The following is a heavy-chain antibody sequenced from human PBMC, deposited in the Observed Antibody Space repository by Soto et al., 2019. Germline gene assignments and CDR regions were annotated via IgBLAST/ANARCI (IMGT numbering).Heavy chain of an antibody. CDR3: ARSPRRQWLVYYFDY. Sequence: GGAPRASCVASGFTWSRFYMGGGRQGPGKGLGGGATICASGGRIYYVDSVKGRFTISRDNSKNSLYLQMNSLRVEDTAVYYCARSPRRQWLVYYFDYWGQGTLVTVSS. CDR2: ICASGGRI. J-gene: IGHJ4*02. V-gene: IGHV3-23*01. CDR1: GFTWSRFY. D-gene: IGHD6-19*01.